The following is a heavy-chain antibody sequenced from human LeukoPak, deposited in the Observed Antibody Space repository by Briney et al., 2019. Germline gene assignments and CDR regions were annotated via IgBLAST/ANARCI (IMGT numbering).Heavy chain of an antibody. V-gene: IGHV3-23*01. D-gene: IGHD1-26*01. CDR1: GFTFSSYA. CDR2: IRGGGGST. CDR3: ARGSASYWDSSAY. J-gene: IGHJ4*02. Sequence: GGSLRLSCAASGFTFSSYAMSWVRQAPGKVLEWVSAIRGGGGSTYYADSVKGRFTISRDNSKNTLYLQMNSLRAEDTAVYYCARGSASYWDSSAYWGQGTLVTVSS.